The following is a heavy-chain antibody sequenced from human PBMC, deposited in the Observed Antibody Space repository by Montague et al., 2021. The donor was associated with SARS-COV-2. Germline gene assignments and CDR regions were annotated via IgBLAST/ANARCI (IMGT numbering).Heavy chain of an antibody. V-gene: IGHV4-59*08. D-gene: IGHD4-23*01. Sequence: SETLSLTCTVSGGSISSYYCSWIWQPPGTGMERIGNIYYSGSTNSDHTLKRRVTIAVATSKTQFTLKLSSVTAADTAVYYCARQRKATVVTDLLFDYWGQGTLVTVSS. CDR3: ARQRKATVVTDLLFDY. CDR2: IYYSGST. CDR1: GGSISSYY. J-gene: IGHJ4*02.